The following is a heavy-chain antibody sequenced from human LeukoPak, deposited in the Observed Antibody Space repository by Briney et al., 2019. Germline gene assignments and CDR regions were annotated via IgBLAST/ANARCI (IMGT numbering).Heavy chain of an antibody. CDR3: ARDYYYGSGCDY. CDR1: GFTFNTYD. V-gene: IGHV3-48*04. J-gene: IGHJ4*02. Sequence: GGSLRLSCAASGFTFNTYDMNWVRQAPGKGLEWVSYISSRSTTVYYADSVKGRFTISRDNAKNSLYLQMNSLRAEDTAVYYCARDYYYGSGCDYWGQGTLVTVSS. CDR2: ISSRSTTV. D-gene: IGHD3-10*01.